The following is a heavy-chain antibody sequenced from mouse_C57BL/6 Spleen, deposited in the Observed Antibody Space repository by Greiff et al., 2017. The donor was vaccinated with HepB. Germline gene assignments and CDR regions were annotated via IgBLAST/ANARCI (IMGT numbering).Heavy chain of an antibody. J-gene: IGHJ3*01. CDR3: ARRPYYYGSSWFAY. CDR2: IDPSDSYT. D-gene: IGHD1-1*01. Sequence: QVQLQQSGAELVKPGASVKLSCKASGYTFTSYWMQWVKQRPGQGLEWIGEIDPSDSYTNYNQKFKGKATLTVDTSSSTAYMQLSSLTSEDSAVYYCARRPYYYGSSWFAYWGQGTLVTVSA. CDR1: GYTFTSYW. V-gene: IGHV1-50*01.